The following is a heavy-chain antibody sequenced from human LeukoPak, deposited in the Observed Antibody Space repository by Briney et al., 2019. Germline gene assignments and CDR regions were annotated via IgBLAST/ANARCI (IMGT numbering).Heavy chain of an antibody. CDR2: IIPIFGTA. CDR1: GGTFSSYA. D-gene: IGHD2-21*02. V-gene: IGHV1-69*05. Sequence: GASVKVSCKASGGTFSSYAISWVRQAPGQGLEWMGGIIPIFGTANYAQKFQGRVTMTRDMSTSTVYMELSSLRSEDTAVYYCARDLAYCGGDCREGPRGWFDPWGQGTLVTVSS. J-gene: IGHJ5*02. CDR3: ARDLAYCGGDCREGPRGWFDP.